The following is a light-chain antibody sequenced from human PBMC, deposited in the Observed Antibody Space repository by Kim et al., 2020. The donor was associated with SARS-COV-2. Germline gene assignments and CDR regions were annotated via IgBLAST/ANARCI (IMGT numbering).Light chain of an antibody. J-gene: IGLJ3*02. CDR2: LRSDGSH. V-gene: IGLV4-69*01. CDR3: QTWATGIEV. Sequence: LVLTQSPSASASLGASVKLTCTLSSGHSTYAVAWHQQQPEKGPRFLMKLRSDGSHTKGDGIPDRFSGSSSGAARYLTISSLQSEDEADYYCQTWATGIEVFGGGTQLTVL. CDR1: SGHSTYA.